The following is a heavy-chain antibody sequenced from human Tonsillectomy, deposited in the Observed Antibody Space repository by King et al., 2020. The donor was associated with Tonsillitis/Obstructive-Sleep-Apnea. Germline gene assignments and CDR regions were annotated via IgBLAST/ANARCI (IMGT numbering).Heavy chain of an antibody. V-gene: IGHV1-69*12. Sequence: QLVQSGAEVKKPGSSVKVSCKASGGTFSYYAISWVRQAPGQGLEWMGGIIPVFDTANYAQKFQGRVTITADESTSTAYMELSRLTSEDTALYYCARSSIFGLATHFDYWGQGTLVTVSS. CDR2: IIPVFDTA. J-gene: IGHJ4*02. D-gene: IGHD3-3*01. CDR1: GGTFSYYA. CDR3: ARSSIFGLATHFDY.